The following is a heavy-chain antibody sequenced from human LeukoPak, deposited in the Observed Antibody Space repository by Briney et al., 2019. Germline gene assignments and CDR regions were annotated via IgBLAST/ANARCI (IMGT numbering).Heavy chain of an antibody. CDR2: ISGSGGST. Sequence: GGSLRLSCAASGFTFSSYAMSWVRQAPGKGMEWVSAISGSGGSTYYADSVKGRFTISRDNSKNTLYLQMNSLRAEDTAVYYCAKDPVLVQLVRDIWGQGTLVTVSS. CDR3: AKDPVLVQLVRDI. D-gene: IGHD6-6*01. J-gene: IGHJ4*02. CDR1: GFTFSSYA. V-gene: IGHV3-23*01.